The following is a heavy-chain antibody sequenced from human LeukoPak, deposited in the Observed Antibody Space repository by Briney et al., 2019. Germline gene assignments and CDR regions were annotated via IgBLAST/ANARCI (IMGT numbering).Heavy chain of an antibody. CDR1: GFTFSGSA. CDR2: IRSKANSYAT. J-gene: IGHJ5*02. D-gene: IGHD2-2*02. CDR3: TRRPHCSSSSCYTRLEAWFDP. Sequence: PGGSLRLSCAASGFTFSGSAMHWVRQASGKGLEWVGRIRSKANSYATAYAASVKGRFTISRDDSKNTAYLQMNSLKTEDTAVYYCTRRPHCSSSSCYTRLEAWFDPWGQGTLVTVSS. V-gene: IGHV3-73*01.